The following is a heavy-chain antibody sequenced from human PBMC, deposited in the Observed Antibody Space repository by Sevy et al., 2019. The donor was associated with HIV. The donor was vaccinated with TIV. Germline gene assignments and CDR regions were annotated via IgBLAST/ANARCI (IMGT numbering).Heavy chain of an antibody. V-gene: IGHV3-33*01. J-gene: IGHJ4*02. Sequence: GGCLRLSCAASGFTFSDYGMHWVRQAPGKGLVWVAVMWSDGSNKYYGDSVKGRFTISRDSSKNTLFLQMNSLRVDDTAVYYCAREERSGTTTSFDYWGQGALVTVSS. CDR2: MWSDGSNK. CDR1: GFTFSDYG. CDR3: AREERSGTTTSFDY. D-gene: IGHD1-1*01.